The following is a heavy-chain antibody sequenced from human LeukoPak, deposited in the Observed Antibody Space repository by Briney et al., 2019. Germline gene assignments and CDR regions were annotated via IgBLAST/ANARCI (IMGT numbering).Heavy chain of an antibody. Sequence: PSETLSLTCTVSGASISSNTYYWVWIRQSPGKGLEWIGSISYSGSTYYNPSLRSRVTKSVDTSKNQFSLRLSSVTAADTAVYYCARRGYSYGLWGQGTLVTVSS. J-gene: IGHJ4*02. CDR3: ARRGYSYGL. V-gene: IGHV4-39*01. CDR2: ISYSGST. D-gene: IGHD5-18*01. CDR1: GASISSNTYY.